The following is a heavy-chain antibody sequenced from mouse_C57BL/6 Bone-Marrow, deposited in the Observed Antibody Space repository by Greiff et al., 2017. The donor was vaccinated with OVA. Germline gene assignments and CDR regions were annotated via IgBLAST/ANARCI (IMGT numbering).Heavy chain of an antibody. CDR1: GFNIKNTY. CDR3: FYYYGSSYYYYAMDY. J-gene: IGHJ4*01. CDR2: IDPANGNT. V-gene: IGHV14-3*01. Sequence: VQLKQSVAELVRPGASVKLSCTASGFNIKNTYMHWVKQRPEQGLEWIGRIDPANGNTKYAPKFQGKATITADTSSNTAYLQLSSLTSEDTAIYYCFYYYGSSYYYYAMDYWGQGTSVTVSS. D-gene: IGHD1-1*01.